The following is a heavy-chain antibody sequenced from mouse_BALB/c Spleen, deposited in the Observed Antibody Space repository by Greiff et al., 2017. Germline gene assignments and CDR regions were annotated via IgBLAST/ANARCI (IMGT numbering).Heavy chain of an antibody. D-gene: IGHD2-4*01. CDR3: ARSPTMIPPWFAY. J-gene: IGHJ3*01. Sequence: EVQLQQSGAELVRPGALVKLSCKASGFNIKDYYMHWVKQRPEQGLEWIGWIDPENGNTIYDPKFQGKASITADTSSNTAYLQLSSLTSEDTAVYYCARSPTMIPPWFAYWGQGTLVTVSA. CDR2: IDPENGNT. V-gene: IGHV14-1*02. CDR1: GFNIKDYY.